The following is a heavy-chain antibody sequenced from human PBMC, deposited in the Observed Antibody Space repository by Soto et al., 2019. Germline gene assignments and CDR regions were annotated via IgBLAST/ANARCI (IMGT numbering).Heavy chain of an antibody. CDR3: AKSDSYVNWFDP. Sequence: ASVKVSCKASGGTFSSYAISWVRQAPGQGLEWMGGIIPIFGTANYAQKFQGRVTITADGSTSTAYMELSSLRSEDTAVYYCAKSDSYVNWFDPWGQGTLVTVSS. D-gene: IGHD5-18*01. CDR1: GGTFSSYA. V-gene: IGHV1-69*13. CDR2: IIPIFGTA. J-gene: IGHJ5*02.